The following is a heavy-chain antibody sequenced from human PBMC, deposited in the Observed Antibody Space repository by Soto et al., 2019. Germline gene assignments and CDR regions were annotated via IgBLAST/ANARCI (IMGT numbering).Heavy chain of an antibody. V-gene: IGHV1-69*04. D-gene: IGHD6-6*01. CDR1: GGPFSTYT. Sequence: SVKVSFTASGGPFSTYTISWVRQAPGQGLEWMGRIIPILGITNYAQKFQGRLTFTADKSTSTAYMELYSLRSEDTAVYYCARDPPSNYTSSSGNYYYYYMDVWGNGTTVTVSS. CDR2: IIPILGIT. J-gene: IGHJ6*03. CDR3: ARDPPSNYTSSSGNYYYYYMDV.